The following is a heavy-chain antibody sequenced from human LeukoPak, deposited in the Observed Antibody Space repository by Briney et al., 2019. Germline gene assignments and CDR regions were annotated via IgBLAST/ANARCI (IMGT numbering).Heavy chain of an antibody. CDR1: GFTFSSYS. CDR3: AREELRFLEFVYGMDV. D-gene: IGHD3-3*01. J-gene: IGHJ6*02. Sequence: PGGSLRLSCAASGFTFSSYSMNWVRQAPGKGLEWVSSISSSSSYIYYADSVKGRFTISRDNAKNSLYLQMNSLRAEDTAVYYCAREELRFLEFVYGMDVWGQGTTVTVSS. CDR2: ISSSSSYI. V-gene: IGHV3-21*01.